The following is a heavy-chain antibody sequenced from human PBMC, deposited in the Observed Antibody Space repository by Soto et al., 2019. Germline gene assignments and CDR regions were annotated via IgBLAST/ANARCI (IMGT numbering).Heavy chain of an antibody. CDR2: VSGSGGST. CDR3: GFRYYDSSGYYFIYNWFDP. D-gene: IGHD3-22*01. CDR1: GFTFSSYA. J-gene: IGHJ5*02. Sequence: GGSLRLSCAASGFTFSSYAMSWVRQAPGKGLEWVSAVSGSGGSTYYADSVKGRFTISRDNSKNTLYLQMNSLRAEDTAVYYCGFRYYDSSGYYFIYNWFDPWGQGTLVTVSS. V-gene: IGHV3-23*01.